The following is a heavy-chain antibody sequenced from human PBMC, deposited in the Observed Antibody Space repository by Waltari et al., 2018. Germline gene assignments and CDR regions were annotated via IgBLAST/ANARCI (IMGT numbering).Heavy chain of an antibody. CDR1: GFTFSNSW. CDR2: IKQDGGEK. V-gene: IGHV3-7*04. J-gene: IGHJ4*02. Sequence: EVQLVESGGGLVQPGGSLRLSCSGSGFTFSNSWMSWVRQAPGKGMEGVDSIKQDGGEKYYVDSMKGRFTISRDNDNNSLFLQMDSLRVEDTAVYYCARGVTTVECWGQGALVTVSS. D-gene: IGHD2-21*02. CDR3: ARGVTTVEC.